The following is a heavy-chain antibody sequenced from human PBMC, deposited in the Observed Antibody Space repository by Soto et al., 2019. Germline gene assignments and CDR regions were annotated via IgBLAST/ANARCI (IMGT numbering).Heavy chain of an antibody. CDR3: TRILWSSRRDALDI. CDR1: GFTFRNYA. Sequence: GGSLRLSCIASGFTFRNYAMAWVRRAPGEDLEWVSAIGTSGTPTLYADSVKSRFSISRDDSRNTVSLQMNSLGVEDTATYYCTRILWSSRRDALDIWGQGTTVTVSS. V-gene: IGHV3-23*01. CDR2: IGTSGTPT. J-gene: IGHJ6*02. D-gene: IGHD2-21*01.